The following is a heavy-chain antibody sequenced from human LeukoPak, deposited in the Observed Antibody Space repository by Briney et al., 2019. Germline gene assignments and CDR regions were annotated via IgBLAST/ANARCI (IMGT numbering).Heavy chain of an antibody. J-gene: IGHJ4*02. D-gene: IGHD3-10*01. Sequence: GRSLRLSCAASGFTFSNHGMHWVRQAPGKGLAWVAVISYDGSNKYYTDSVKGRFTISRDNSKNTLYLQMNSLRAEDTAVYYCAKDGAVRGVMPYYFDYWGQGTLVTVSS. V-gene: IGHV3-30*18. CDR2: ISYDGSNK. CDR3: AKDGAVRGVMPYYFDY. CDR1: GFTFSNHG.